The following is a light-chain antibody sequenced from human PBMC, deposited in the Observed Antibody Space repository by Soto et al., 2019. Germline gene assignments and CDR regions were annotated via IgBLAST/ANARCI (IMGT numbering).Light chain of an antibody. J-gene: IGKJ1*01. CDR1: QNVANY. CDR3: LQDYNYPWT. V-gene: IGKV3-11*01. CDR2: ESS. Sequence: EIVLTQSPATLSLSPGERATLSCRASQNVANYLDWYQQKPGQAPRLLIYESSNRATGIAARFSGSGSGTDFTLTISSLQPEDFATYYCLQDYNYPWTFGQGTKVDI.